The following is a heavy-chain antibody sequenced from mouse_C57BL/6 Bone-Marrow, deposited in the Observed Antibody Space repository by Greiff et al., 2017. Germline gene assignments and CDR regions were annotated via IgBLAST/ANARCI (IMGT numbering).Heavy chain of an antibody. J-gene: IGHJ1*03. CDR2: IDPSDSET. V-gene: IGHV1-52*01. Sequence: QVQLQQSGAELVRPGSPVKLSCKASGYTFTSYWMHWVKQRPIQGLEWIGNIDPSDSETHYNQKFKDKATLTVDKSSSTAYMQLSSLTSEDSAVYYCARATVVAPYWYVDVWGTGTTVTVSS. D-gene: IGHD1-1*01. CDR3: ARATVVAPYWYVDV. CDR1: GYTFTSYW.